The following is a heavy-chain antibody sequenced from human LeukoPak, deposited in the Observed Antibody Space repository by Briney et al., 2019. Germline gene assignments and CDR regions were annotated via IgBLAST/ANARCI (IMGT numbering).Heavy chain of an antibody. CDR1: GFTFSSYG. D-gene: IGHD3-10*01. CDR3: AKLHYYGSGSYLD. J-gene: IGHJ4*02. V-gene: IGHV3-23*01. CDR2: ISGSGGST. Sequence: GGFLRLSCAASGFTFSSYGMSWVRQAPGKGLEWVSAISGSGGSTYYADSVKGRFTISRDNSKNTLYLQMNSLRAEDTAVYYCAKLHYYGSGSYLDWGQGTLVTVSS.